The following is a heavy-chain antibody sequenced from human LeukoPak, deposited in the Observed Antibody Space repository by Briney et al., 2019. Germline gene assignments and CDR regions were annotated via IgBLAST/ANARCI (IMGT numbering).Heavy chain of an antibody. Sequence: GGSLRLSCAASGFTFSSYWMHWVRQAPGKGLVWVSRINSDGSSTSHADSVKGRFTISRDNAKNTLYLQMNSLRAEDTAVYYCAKDLTIFGVVIEYYFDYWGQGTLVTVSS. CDR2: INSDGSST. D-gene: IGHD3-3*01. CDR1: GFTFSSYW. J-gene: IGHJ4*02. CDR3: AKDLTIFGVVIEYYFDY. V-gene: IGHV3-74*01.